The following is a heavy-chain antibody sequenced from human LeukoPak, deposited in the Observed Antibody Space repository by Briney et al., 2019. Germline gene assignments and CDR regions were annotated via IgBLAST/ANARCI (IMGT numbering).Heavy chain of an antibody. D-gene: IGHD2-2*01. J-gene: IGHJ6*04. CDR2: IYYSGST. CDR3: AGLSPAMDV. CDR1: GGSISSYY. V-gene: IGHV4-59*12. Sequence: SETLSLTCTVSGGSISSYYWSWIRQPPGKGLEWIGYIYYSGSTNYNPSLKSRVTISVDTSKNQFSLQLNSVTPEDTAVYYCAGLSPAMDVWGKGTTVTVSS.